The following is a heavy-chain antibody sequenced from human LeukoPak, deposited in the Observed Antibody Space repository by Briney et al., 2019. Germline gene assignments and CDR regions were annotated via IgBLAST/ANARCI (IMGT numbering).Heavy chain of an antibody. V-gene: IGHV1-8*01. CDR3: ARDLNWYYDFWSGYYERVDAFDI. CDR1: GYTFTSYD. D-gene: IGHD3-3*01. CDR2: MNPNSGNT. Sequence: GASVKVSCKASGYTFTSYDINWVRQATGQGLEWMGWMNPNSGNTGYAQKFQGRVTMTRNTSISTAYMELSSLRSEDTAVYYCARDLNWYYDFWSGYYERVDAFDIWGQGTMVTVSS. J-gene: IGHJ3*02.